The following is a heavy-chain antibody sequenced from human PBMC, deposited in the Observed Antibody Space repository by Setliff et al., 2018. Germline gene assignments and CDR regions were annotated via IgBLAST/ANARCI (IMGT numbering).Heavy chain of an antibody. D-gene: IGHD3-22*01. Sequence: SETLSLTCTVSGGSISSSSYYWGWIRQPPGKGLEWIGGIYYSGSTYYNPSLKSRVTISVDTSKKQFSLKLSSVTAADTAVYYCARGPYNIYDRSGYGFTNWFDPWGQGIRVTVSS. V-gene: IGHV4-39*07. J-gene: IGHJ5*02. CDR3: ARGPYNIYDRSGYGFTNWFDP. CDR2: IYYSGST. CDR1: GGSISSSSYY.